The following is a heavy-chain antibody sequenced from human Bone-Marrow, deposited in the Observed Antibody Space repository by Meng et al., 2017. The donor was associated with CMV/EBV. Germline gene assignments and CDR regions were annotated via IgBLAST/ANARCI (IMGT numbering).Heavy chain of an antibody. J-gene: IGHJ1*01. CDR3: ARGGVAARRQAEYFQH. CDR2: ISGGST. D-gene: IGHD6-6*01. V-gene: IGHV3-38-3*01. CDR1: GFTVSSNE. Sequence: GESLKISCAASGFTVSSNEMSWVRQAPGKGLEWVSSISGGSTYYADSRKGRFTISRDNSKNTLHLQMNSLRAEDTAVYYCARGGVAARRQAEYFQHWGQGTLVTVSS.